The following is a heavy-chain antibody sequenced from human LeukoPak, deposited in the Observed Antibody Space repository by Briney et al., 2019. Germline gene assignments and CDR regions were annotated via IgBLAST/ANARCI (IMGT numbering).Heavy chain of an antibody. D-gene: IGHD6-6*01. Sequence: GGSLRLSCAASGFTFSSYSMNWVRQAPGKGLGWVSSISSSSSYIYYADSVKGRFTISRDNAKNSLYLQMNSLRAEDTAVYYCAREYSSSGENYWGQGTLVTVSS. V-gene: IGHV3-21*01. J-gene: IGHJ4*02. CDR2: ISSSSSYI. CDR1: GFTFSSYS. CDR3: AREYSSSGENY.